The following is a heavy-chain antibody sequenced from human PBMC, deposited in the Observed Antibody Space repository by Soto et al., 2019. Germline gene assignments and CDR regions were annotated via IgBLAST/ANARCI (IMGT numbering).Heavy chain of an antibody. J-gene: IGHJ4*02. D-gene: IGHD2-2*01. CDR3: ARGRIAAMTESIGY. CDR1: GYTFTSYH. CDR2: INPSGGST. V-gene: IGHV1-46*03. Sequence: APVKGSCKASGYTFTSYHMHWVRQAPGQGLEWMGIINPSGGSTSYAQKFQGGVTMTRDTSTSTVYMELSSLRSEDTAVYYCARGRIAAMTESIGYWGQGTLGTVSS.